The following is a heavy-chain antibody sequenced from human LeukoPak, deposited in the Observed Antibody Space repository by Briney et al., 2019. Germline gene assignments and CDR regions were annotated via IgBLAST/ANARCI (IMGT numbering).Heavy chain of an antibody. J-gene: IGHJ4*02. CDR2: ISSSSSYI. V-gene: IGHV3-21*01. CDR1: GFTFSSYS. Sequence: NPGGSLRLSCAASGFTFSSYSMNWVRQAPGKGLEWVSSISSSSSYIYYADSVKGRFTISRDNAKNSLYLQMNSLRAEDTAVYYCARDPTLDLYSSGWYGSDYWGQGTLVTVSS. D-gene: IGHD6-19*01. CDR3: ARDPTLDLYSSGWYGSDY.